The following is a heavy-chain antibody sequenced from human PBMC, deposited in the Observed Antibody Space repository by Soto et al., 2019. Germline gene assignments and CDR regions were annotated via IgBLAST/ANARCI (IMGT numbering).Heavy chain of an antibody. D-gene: IGHD2-15*01. CDR3: ARVVVVAAINWFDP. CDR2: IYYSGST. V-gene: IGHV4-61*01. CDR1: GGSVSSGSYY. J-gene: IGHJ5*02. Sequence: PSETLSLTCTVSGGSVSSGSYYGSWIRQPPGKGLEWIGYIYYSGSTNYNPSLKSRVTISVDTSKNQFSLKLSSVTAADTAVYYCARVVVVAAINWFDPWGQGTLVTVSS.